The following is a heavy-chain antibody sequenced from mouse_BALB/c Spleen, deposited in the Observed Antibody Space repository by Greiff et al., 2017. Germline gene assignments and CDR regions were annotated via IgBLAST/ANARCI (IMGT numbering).Heavy chain of an antibody. CDR2: INPSTGYT. CDR3: ARGYGNYIDY. CDR1: GYTFTSYW. V-gene: IGHV1-7*01. Sequence: QVQLKESGAELAKPGASVKMSCKASGYTFTSYWMHWVKQRPGQGLEWIGYINPSTGYTEYNQKFKDKATLTADKSSNTAYMQLSSLTSEDSAVYNCARGYGNYIDYWGQGTALTVSS. D-gene: IGHD2-10*02. J-gene: IGHJ2*01.